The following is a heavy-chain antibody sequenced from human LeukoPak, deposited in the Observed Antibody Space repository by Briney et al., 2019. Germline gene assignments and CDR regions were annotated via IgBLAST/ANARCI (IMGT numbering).Heavy chain of an antibody. D-gene: IGHD1-26*01. CDR1: GFIFSDYY. J-gene: IGHJ3*01. Sequence: GGSLRLSCGASGFIFSDYYMSWIRQAPGKGLEWISYISSSGRTISYADSVKGRFIISRDNAKNSLYLQMNNLRPEDTAVYYCARSEGGWETWILQRTDAFDLWGHGTMVTVSS. V-gene: IGHV3-11*01. CDR3: ARSEGGWETWILQRTDAFDL. CDR2: ISSSGRTI.